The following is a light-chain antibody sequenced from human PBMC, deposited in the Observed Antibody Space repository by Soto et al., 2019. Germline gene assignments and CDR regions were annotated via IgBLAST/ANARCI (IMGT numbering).Light chain of an antibody. CDR2: EVS. CDR1: SGDVSGYYY. V-gene: IGLV2-14*01. CDR3: SSYTAGGTI. J-gene: IGLJ1*01. Sequence: QSALTQPASVSGSPGQSITISCTGTSGDVSGYYYVSWYQQLPGKAPKLMISEVSNRPSGVSNRFSGSKSGNTASLTISGLQAEDEADYYCSSYTAGGTIFGTGTKVAVL.